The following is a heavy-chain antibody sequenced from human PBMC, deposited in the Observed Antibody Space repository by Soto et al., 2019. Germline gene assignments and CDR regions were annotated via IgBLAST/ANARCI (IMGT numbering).Heavy chain of an antibody. CDR3: ATDIPTSGYYYYYMDV. CDR1: GYTLTELS. CDR2: FDPEDGET. J-gene: IGHJ6*03. V-gene: IGHV1-24*01. D-gene: IGHD2-2*02. Sequence: ASVKVSCKVSGYTLTELSMHWVRQAPGKGLEWMGGFDPEDGETIYAQKFQGRVTMTEDTSTDTAYMELSSLRSEDTAVYYCATDIPTSGYYYYYMDVWGKGTTVTVSS.